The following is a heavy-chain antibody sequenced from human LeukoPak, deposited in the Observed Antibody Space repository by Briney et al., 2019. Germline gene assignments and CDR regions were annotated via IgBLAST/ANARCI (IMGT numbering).Heavy chain of an antibody. D-gene: IGHD2-2*02. J-gene: IGHJ3*02. V-gene: IGHV4-59*01. CDR2: IYYSGST. Sequence: SETLSLTCTVSGGSISSYYWSWIRQPPEKGLEWIGYIYYSGSTNYNPSLKSRVTLSVDTSKNQFSLKLSSVTAADTAVYYCARDPHCSSTSCYTAAFDIWGQGTMVTVSS. CDR3: ARDPHCSSTSCYTAAFDI. CDR1: GGSISSYY.